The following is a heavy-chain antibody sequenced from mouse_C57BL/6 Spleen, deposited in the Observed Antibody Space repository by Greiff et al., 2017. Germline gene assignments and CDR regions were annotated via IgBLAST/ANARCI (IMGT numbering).Heavy chain of an antibody. Sequence: QVQLQQPGAELVRPGSSVKLSCKASGYTFTSYWMHWVKQRPIQGLEWIGNIDPSDSETHYNQKFKDKATLTVDKSSSTAYMQLSSLTSEDSAVYYCARSLFPRTFDYWGQGTTLTVSS. CDR1: GYTFTSYW. D-gene: IGHD6-1*01. V-gene: IGHV1-52*01. CDR2: IDPSDSET. CDR3: ARSLFPRTFDY. J-gene: IGHJ2*01.